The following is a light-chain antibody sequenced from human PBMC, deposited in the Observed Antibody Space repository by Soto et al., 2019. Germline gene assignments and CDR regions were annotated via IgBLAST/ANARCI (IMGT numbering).Light chain of an antibody. Sequence: IHLTQSPSSLSSSVGDRVTVTCRASDDITNYLALYKQKAGKAPKLLIYDASALYSGVPSRLSGSGSGTEFTLTINSLKPDDFATDYCQQYNNYSAFGHGTKVDIK. CDR3: QQYNNYSA. J-gene: IGKJ1*01. V-gene: IGKV1-9*01. CDR2: DAS. CDR1: DDITNY.